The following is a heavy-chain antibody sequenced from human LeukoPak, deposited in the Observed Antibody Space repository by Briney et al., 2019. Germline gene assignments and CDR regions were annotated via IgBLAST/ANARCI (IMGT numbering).Heavy chain of an antibody. CDR2: ISWNSGSI. D-gene: IGHD3-22*01. V-gene: IGHV3-9*01. Sequence: PGGSLRLSCTASGFTFGGYAIHWVRQAPGKGLEWVSGISWNSGSIGYADSVKGRFTISRDNAKNSLYLQMNSLIAEDTALYYCAKDRTVYDSSGLDYWGQGTLVTVSS. CDR1: GFTFGGYA. J-gene: IGHJ4*02. CDR3: AKDRTVYDSSGLDY.